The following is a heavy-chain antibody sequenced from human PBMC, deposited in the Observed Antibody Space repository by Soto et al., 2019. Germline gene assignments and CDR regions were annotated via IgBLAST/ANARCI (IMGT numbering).Heavy chain of an antibody. J-gene: IGHJ6*02. CDR2: ISAKNGDT. Sequence: QVHLVQSGAALKKPGASVRVSCKASGYSFTRNGISWVRQAPGQGLEWMGWISAKNGDTNYAQKFQGRVIMTTDTSTSTAYMELRSLRSDDTAVYYCVRDRDSDTWPSRDVWGQGTTVNVSS. V-gene: IGHV1-18*01. D-gene: IGHD1-26*01. CDR3: VRDRDSDTWPSRDV. CDR1: GYSFTRNG.